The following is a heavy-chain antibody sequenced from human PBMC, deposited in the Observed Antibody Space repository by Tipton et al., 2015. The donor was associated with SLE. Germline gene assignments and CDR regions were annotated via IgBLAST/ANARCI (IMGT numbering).Heavy chain of an antibody. D-gene: IGHD1-26*01. J-gene: IGHJ6*03. Sequence: LRLSCTVSGGSISSHYWSWIRQPPGKGLEWIGYIYYSGSTNYNPSLKSRVTISVDTSKNQFSLKLSSVTAADTAVYYCARQVGARFPYYYYYMDVWGKGTTVTVSS. CDR2: IYYSGST. CDR1: GGSISSHY. CDR3: ARQVGARFPYYYYYMDV. V-gene: IGHV4-59*11.